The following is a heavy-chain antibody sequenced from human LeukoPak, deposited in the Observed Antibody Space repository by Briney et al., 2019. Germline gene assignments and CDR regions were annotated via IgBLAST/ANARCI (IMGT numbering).Heavy chain of an antibody. D-gene: IGHD5-12*01. J-gene: IGHJ4*02. CDR1: GFTFSSYE. V-gene: IGHV3-48*03. CDR2: ISSSGSTI. Sequence: GGSLRLSCAASGFTFSSYEMNWVRQAPGKGLEWVSYISSSGSTIYYADSVKGRFTISRDNARNSLYPQMNSLRAEDTAVYYCAREGGGSGYDLWGQGTLITVSS. CDR3: AREGGGSGYDL.